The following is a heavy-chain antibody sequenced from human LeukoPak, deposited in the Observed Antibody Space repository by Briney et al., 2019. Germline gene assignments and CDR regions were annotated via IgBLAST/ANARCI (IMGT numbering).Heavy chain of an antibody. CDR1: GGSVSGYY. CDR2: INHGGST. V-gene: IGHV4-34*01. J-gene: IGHJ4*02. D-gene: IGHD3-9*01. Sequence: SQTLSLTCAVDGGSVSGYYWGWIRQPPGEGLEWIGEINHGGSTDSNPFCKGPAPISVATSNNHFFLKLRSLAAAATLVNSCAREYFDWSIYPAIGYFDYWGQGTLVTVSS. CDR3: AREYFDWSIYPAIGYFDY.